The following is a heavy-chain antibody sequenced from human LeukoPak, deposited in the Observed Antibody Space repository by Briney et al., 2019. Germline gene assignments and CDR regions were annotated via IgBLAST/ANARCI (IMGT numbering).Heavy chain of an antibody. CDR2: ISAYNGNT. CDR1: GYTFTSYG. V-gene: IGHV1-18*01. J-gene: IGHJ5*02. Sequence: GASVKVSCKASGYTFTSYGISWVRQAPGQGLEWMGWISAYNGNTNYAQKLQGRVTMTTDTSTSTAYMELRSLRSDDTAVYYCATLWGVRGVIMVDSWGQGTLVTVSS. CDR3: ATLWGVRGVIMVDS. D-gene: IGHD3-10*01.